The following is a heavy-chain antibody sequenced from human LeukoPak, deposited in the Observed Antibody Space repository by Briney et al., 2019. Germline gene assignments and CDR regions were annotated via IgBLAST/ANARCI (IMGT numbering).Heavy chain of an antibody. CDR3: ARDSLMLRGPLVIYYFDF. CDR1: GFTFSSYS. Sequence: GGSLRLSCAASGFTFSSYSMNWVRQAPGKGLEWVSFISSSSSYIYYADSVKGRFTISRDNSKNTLDLQMNSLRAEDTAVYYCARDSLMLRGPLVIYYFDFWGQGTLVTVSS. D-gene: IGHD3-10*01. V-gene: IGHV3-21*04. J-gene: IGHJ4*02. CDR2: ISSSSSYI.